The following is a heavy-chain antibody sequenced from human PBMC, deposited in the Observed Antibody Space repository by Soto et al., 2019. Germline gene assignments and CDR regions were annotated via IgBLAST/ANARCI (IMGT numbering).Heavy chain of an antibody. D-gene: IGHD3-22*01. CDR1: GGSISSSSYY. CDR2: IYYSGST. CDR3: AREGAYSGYYSNWFDP. J-gene: IGHJ5*02. Sequence: PSETLSLTCTVSGGSISSSSYYWGWIRQPPGKGLEWIGSIYYSGSTYYNPSLKSRVTISVDTSKNQFSLKLSSVTAADTAVYYCAREGAYSGYYSNWFDPWGQGTLVTVSS. V-gene: IGHV4-39*02.